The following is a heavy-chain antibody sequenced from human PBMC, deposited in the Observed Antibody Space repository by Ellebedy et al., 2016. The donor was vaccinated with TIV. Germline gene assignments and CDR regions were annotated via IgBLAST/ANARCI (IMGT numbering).Heavy chain of an antibody. J-gene: IGHJ4*02. CDR3: FLRIPRGY. CDR1: GFTFNSYA. V-gene: IGHV3-30-3*01. D-gene: IGHD2-21*01. CDR2: ISYDGSSK. Sequence: PGGSLRLSCAASGFTFNSYAMHWVRQAPGKGLEWVAVISYDGSSKYYADSVKGRFTISRDNAKNSLYLQMNSLRDEDTAVYYCFLRIPRGYWGQGTLVTVSS.